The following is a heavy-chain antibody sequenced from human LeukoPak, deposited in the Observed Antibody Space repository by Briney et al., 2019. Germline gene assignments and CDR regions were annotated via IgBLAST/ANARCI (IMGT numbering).Heavy chain of an antibody. D-gene: IGHD3-22*01. Sequence: SETLSLTCTVSGYSISSGYYWGWIRQPPGKGLEWIGSIYHSGSTYYNPSLKSRVTISVDTSKNQFSLKLSSVTAADTAVYYCARGHTRGWLSFFDYWGQGTLVTVSS. V-gene: IGHV4-38-2*02. CDR2: IYHSGST. CDR1: GYSISSGYY. CDR3: ARGHTRGWLSFFDY. J-gene: IGHJ4*02.